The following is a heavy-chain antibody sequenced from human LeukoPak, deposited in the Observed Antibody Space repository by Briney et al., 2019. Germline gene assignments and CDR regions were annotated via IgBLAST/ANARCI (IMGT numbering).Heavy chain of an antibody. CDR2: ISGNGGST. J-gene: IGHJ4*02. CDR3: AKEVVIGRDYFDY. Sequence: GGSLRLSCAPSGFTLRRYAMRCVPHAPEKRREWASVISGNGGSTYYADSVKGRFTISRDNSKNTLYLQMNSLRAEDTAVYYCAKEVVIGRDYFDYWGQGTLVTVSS. CDR1: GFTLRRYA. V-gene: IGHV3-23*01. D-gene: IGHD3-22*01.